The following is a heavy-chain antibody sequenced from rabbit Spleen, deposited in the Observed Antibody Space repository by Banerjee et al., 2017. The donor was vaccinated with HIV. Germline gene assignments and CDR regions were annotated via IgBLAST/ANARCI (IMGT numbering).Heavy chain of an antibody. Sequence: QSLEESGGDLVKPGASLTLTCTASGFSFSNYYNMCWVRQAPGKGLEWIACIYTNDGDTDYANWPKGRFTISKTSSTTVTLQMTSLTAADTATYFCARDGAGGSYFALWGQGTLVTVS. V-gene: IGHV1S40*01. CDR3: ARDGAGGSYFAL. D-gene: IGHD8-1*01. CDR1: GFSFSNYYN. J-gene: IGHJ4*01. CDR2: IYTNDGDT.